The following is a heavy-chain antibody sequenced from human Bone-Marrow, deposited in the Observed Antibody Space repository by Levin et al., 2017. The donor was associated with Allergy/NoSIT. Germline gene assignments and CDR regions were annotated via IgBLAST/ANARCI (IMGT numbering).Heavy chain of an antibody. CDR1: GFTFSTYA. Sequence: GGSLRLSCAASGFTFSTYAMHWVRQAPGKGLEWVAFISRDGSKNSYADSVKGRLTVSRDNSKDTLYLQMKGLRAEDTAVYYCARDGRADDYGNWFDPWGQGTLVTVSS. J-gene: IGHJ5*02. CDR3: ARDGRADDYGNWFDP. CDR2: ISRDGSKN. V-gene: IGHV3-30*03. D-gene: IGHD4/OR15-4a*01.